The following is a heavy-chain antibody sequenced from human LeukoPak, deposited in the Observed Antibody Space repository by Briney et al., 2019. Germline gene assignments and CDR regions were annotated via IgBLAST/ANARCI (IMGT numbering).Heavy chain of an antibody. CDR1: GGSFSGYY. CDR2: INHSGST. J-gene: IGHJ4*02. Sequence: PSETLSLTCAVYGGSFSGYYWSWIRQPPGKGLEWIGEINHSGSTNYNPSLKSRVTISVDTSKNQFSLKLSSVTAADTAVYYCARGLGGWGSYPPYRYYYFDYWGQGTLVTVSS. V-gene: IGHV4-34*01. D-gene: IGHD1-26*01. CDR3: ARGLGGWGSYPPYRYYYFDY.